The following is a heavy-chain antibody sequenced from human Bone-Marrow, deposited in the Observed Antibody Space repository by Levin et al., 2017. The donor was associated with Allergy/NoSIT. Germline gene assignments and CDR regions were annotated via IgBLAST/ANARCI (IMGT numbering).Heavy chain of an antibody. CDR1: GYTFTNYG. CDR3: AVGWGGDGNGYFNY. D-gene: IGHD3-16*01. V-gene: IGHV1-18*01. J-gene: IGHJ4*02. Sequence: ASVKVSCKTSGYTFTNYGISWVRQAPGQGLEWMGWISAKDGNINYAQKVQGRVTLSTDISTSTAYMELRTLRSDDTAVDYCAVGWGGDGNGYFNYLGQGTLVTVSS. CDR2: ISAKDGNI.